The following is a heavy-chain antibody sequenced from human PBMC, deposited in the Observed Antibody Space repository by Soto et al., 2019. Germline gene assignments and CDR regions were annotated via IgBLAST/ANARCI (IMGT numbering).Heavy chain of an antibody. Sequence: PSETLSLTCTVSGGSISSYYWSWIRQPPGKGLEWIGYTYYSGSTNYNPSLKSRVTISVDTSKNQFSLKLSSVTAADTAVYYCARLLRYFVWLSHDAFDIWGQGQMVTVSS. CDR3: ARLLRYFVWLSHDAFDI. V-gene: IGHV4-59*08. J-gene: IGHJ3*02. CDR1: GGSISSYY. D-gene: IGHD3-9*01. CDR2: TYYSGST.